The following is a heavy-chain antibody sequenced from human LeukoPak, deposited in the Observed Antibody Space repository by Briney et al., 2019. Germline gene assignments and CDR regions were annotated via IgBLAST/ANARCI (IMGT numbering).Heavy chain of an antibody. CDR3: ASPRYCSSTSCYLFY. J-gene: IGHJ4*02. CDR2: ISSSGSTI. Sequence: GGSLRLSCAASGFTFSSYEMNWVRQAPGKGLEWVSYISSSGSTIYYADSVKGRFTISRDNAKNSLYLQMNSLRAEDTAVYYCASPRYCSSTSCYLFYWGQGTLVTVSS. D-gene: IGHD2-2*01. V-gene: IGHV3-48*03. CDR1: GFTFSSYE.